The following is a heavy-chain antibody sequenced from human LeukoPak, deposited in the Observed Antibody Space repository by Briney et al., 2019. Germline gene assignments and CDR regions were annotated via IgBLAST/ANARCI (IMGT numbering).Heavy chain of an antibody. CDR2: ISYDGSNK. CDR1: GFTFSSYG. CDR3: AKRNSMIVVDLTIDY. D-gene: IGHD3-22*01. V-gene: IGHV3-30*18. Sequence: GGSLRLSCAASGFTFSSYGMHWVRQAPGKGLEWEAVISYDGSNKYYADSVKGRFTISRDNSKNTLYLQMNSLRAEDTAVYYCAKRNSMIVVDLTIDYWGQGTLVTVSS. J-gene: IGHJ4*02.